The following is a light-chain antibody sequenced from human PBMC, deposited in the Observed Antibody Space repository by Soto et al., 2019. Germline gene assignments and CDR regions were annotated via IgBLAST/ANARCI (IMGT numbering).Light chain of an antibody. CDR3: SSYAGSNNYV. V-gene: IGLV2-8*01. Sequence: QSVLTQPPSASWSPGQSVTISCTGTSGDVGGYNYVSWYQQHPGKAPELMIFEVSERPSGVPDRFSASKSGHPGSLTVSGLQAEDEADYYCSSYAGSNNYVFGTGTKVTVL. CDR1: SGDVGGYNY. CDR2: EVS. J-gene: IGLJ1*01.